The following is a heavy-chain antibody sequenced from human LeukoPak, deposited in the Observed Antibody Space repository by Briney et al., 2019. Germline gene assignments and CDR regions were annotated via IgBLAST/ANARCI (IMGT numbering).Heavy chain of an antibody. Sequence: GGCLRLSCAASGFTFSSYDMHWVRHATGKGLEWVSALGTAGDTYYPASVKGRFTISRENAKNSLYLQMNSLRAGDTAVYYCARSRKKYSSGWGWFDYWGQGTLVTVSS. V-gene: IGHV3-13*01. J-gene: IGHJ5*01. CDR2: LGTAGDT. CDR1: GFTFSSYD. CDR3: ARSRKKYSSGWGWFDY. D-gene: IGHD6-19*01.